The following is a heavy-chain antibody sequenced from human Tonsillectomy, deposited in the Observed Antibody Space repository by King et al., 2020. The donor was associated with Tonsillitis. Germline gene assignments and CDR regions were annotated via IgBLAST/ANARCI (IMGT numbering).Heavy chain of an antibody. J-gene: IGHJ6*03. V-gene: IGHV4-34*02. CDR1: GGSFSDYF. D-gene: IGHD3-22*01. CDR3: ARGGSFYYDSSAKPYYFHYYMDV. Sequence: VQLQQWGAGLLKPSETLFLTFGGYGGSFSDYFLSLNRQPPGKGVECIWVIDHSGKTNNNPSLKGRVTISVDTTKNQLSLKLTSVTAADTAVYYCARGGSFYYDSSAKPYYFHYYMDVWGKGTTVTVSS. CDR2: IDHSGKT.